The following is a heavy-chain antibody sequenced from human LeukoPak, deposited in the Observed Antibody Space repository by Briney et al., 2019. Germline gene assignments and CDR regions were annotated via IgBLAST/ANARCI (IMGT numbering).Heavy chain of an antibody. CDR3: ATGRAAAGPRERFNWFDP. CDR2: FDPEDGET. J-gene: IGHJ5*02. CDR1: GYTLTELS. V-gene: IGHV1-24*01. Sequence: ASVKVSCKVSGYTLTELSMHWVRQAPGKGLEWMGGFDPEDGETIYAQKFQGRVTMTEDTSTDTAYMELSSLRSEDTAVYYCATGRAAAGPRERFNWFDPWGQGTLVTVSS. D-gene: IGHD6-13*01.